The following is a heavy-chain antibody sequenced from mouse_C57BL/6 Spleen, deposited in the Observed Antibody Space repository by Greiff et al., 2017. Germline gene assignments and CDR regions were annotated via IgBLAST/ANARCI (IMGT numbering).Heavy chain of an antibody. CDR2: IRNKANGYTT. J-gene: IGHJ3*01. CDR1: GFTFTDYY. CDR3: ASRAGVFAY. V-gene: IGHV7-3*01. Sequence: EVKLEESGGGLVQPGGSLSLSCAASGFTFTDYYMSWVRQPPGKVLEWLGFIRNKANGYTTEYSASVKGRFTISRDNSQSILYLQMNALRAEDSATYYCASRAGVFAYWGQGTLVTVSA. D-gene: IGHD3-1*01.